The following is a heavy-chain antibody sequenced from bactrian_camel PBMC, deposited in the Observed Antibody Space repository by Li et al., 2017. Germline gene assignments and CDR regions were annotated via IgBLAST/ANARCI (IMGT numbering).Heavy chain of an antibody. V-gene: IGHV3-3*01. CDR1: RYTYKRNC. Sequence: HVQLVESGGGSVQPGGSLRLSCAAGRYTYKRNCMGWFRQRPGKDRVALAVLWIGGAQTTYADSVKGRFTITRDKARDLVYLQMNGLQPEDTGMYYCAADQLYGTCRDVLDFPARGQGTQVTVS. CDR2: LWIGGAQT. D-gene: IGHD7*01. J-gene: IGHJ4*01. CDR3: AADQLYGTCRDVLDFPA.